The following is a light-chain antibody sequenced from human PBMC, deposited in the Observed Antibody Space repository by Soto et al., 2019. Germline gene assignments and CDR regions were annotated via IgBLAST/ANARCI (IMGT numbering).Light chain of an antibody. CDR2: AAS. J-gene: IGKJ5*01. Sequence: EIQMTQSPSSLSASVGDRVTITCRASQSISSNLNWYQQKPGKAPKLLIYAASSLQSGVPSRFSGSGSGTDFTLTISSLQPEDFATYYCQQSYSTPITFGQGTRLEIK. CDR1: QSISSN. V-gene: IGKV1-39*01. CDR3: QQSYSTPIT.